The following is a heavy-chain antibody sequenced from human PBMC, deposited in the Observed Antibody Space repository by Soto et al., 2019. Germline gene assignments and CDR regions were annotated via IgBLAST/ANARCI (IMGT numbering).Heavy chain of an antibody. V-gene: IGHV6-1*01. CDR2: TYYRSKWYN. J-gene: IGHJ6*02. CDR1: GDSVSSNSAA. Sequence: SQTLSLTCAISGDSVSSNSAAWNWIRQSPSRGLEWLGRTYYRSKWYNDYAVSVKSRITINPDTSKNQFSLQLNSVTPEDTAEYYCARAMVAATPSYYYYYGMDVWGQGTTVTVSS. CDR3: ARAMVAATPSYYYYYGMDV. D-gene: IGHD2-15*01.